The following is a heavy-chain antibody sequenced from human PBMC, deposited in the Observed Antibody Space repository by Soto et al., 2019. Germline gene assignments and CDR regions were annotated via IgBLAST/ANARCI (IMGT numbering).Heavy chain of an antibody. Sequence: QVQLVQSGAEVKKPGFSVKVSCKASGGTFSSYAISWVRQAPGQGLEWMGGIIPIFGTASYAQKFQGRVTITAGEATSTAYMELSILRYEDTAVYYCASRTMVTVDYWGQVTLVTGSS. D-gene: IGHD3-10*01. V-gene: IGHV1-69*01. CDR1: GGTFSSYA. CDR2: IIPIFGTA. J-gene: IGHJ4*02. CDR3: ASRTMVTVDY.